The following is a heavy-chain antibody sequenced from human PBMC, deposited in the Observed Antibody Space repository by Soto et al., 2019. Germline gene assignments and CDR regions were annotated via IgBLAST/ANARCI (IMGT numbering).Heavy chain of an antibody. CDR3: AKDGGKDGYFRNRFDP. V-gene: IGHV1-69*13. Sequence: SVKVSCKASGGTFSNYAITWVRQAPGQGLEWLGRIIPIFGSANYAQKFQGRVTITADESTTTAYMELSSLRSDDTAVYYCAKDGGKDGYFRNRFDPCGQGTLVPVSS. J-gene: IGHJ5*02. CDR2: IIPIFGSA. CDR1: GGTFSNYA. D-gene: IGHD5-12*01.